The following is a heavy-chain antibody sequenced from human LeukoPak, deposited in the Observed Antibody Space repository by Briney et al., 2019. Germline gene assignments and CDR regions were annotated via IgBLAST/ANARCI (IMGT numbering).Heavy chain of an antibody. V-gene: IGHV5-51*01. CDR1: GYTFTNYW. CDR3: ARHGDWASGIYRSYYYDMDV. CDR2: IYPGDSYT. D-gene: IGHD3-10*01. J-gene: IGHJ6*02. Sequence: GASMKISCKGSGYTFTNYWIGWVRQMPGKGLEWMGIIYPGDSYTRYSPSFQGQVTISADKSISTAFLQWSSLKASDTAIYYCARHGDWASGIYRSYYYDMDVWGQGTTVTVSS.